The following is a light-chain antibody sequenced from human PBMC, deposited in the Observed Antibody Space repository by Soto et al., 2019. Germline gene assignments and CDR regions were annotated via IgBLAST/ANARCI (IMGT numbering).Light chain of an antibody. J-gene: IGKJ4*01. V-gene: IGKV3-15*01. Sequence: EVVMTQSPATLSVSPGERATLSCRASQFVSTNLAWYQQKPSQAPRLLIYSASTRATGIPARFSGSGSGTEFTLTISSLQSEDSAVYYCQQFNNWPPLTFGGGTKVEIK. CDR3: QQFNNWPPLT. CDR1: QFVSTN. CDR2: SAS.